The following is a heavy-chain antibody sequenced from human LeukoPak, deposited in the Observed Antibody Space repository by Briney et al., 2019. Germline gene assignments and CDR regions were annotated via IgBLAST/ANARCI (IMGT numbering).Heavy chain of an antibody. D-gene: IGHD4-23*01. J-gene: IGHJ4*02. CDR1: GFTFSSYF. CDR3: AKDQTPYS. Sequence: HTGGSLRLSCAASGFTFSSYFMSWVRQAPGKGLEWVSTVDVSGGTTYYADSVKGRFTISRDNSKNTLYLQMSSLRADDTAVYYCAKDQTPYSWGQGTLITVSS. CDR2: VDVSGGTT. V-gene: IGHV3-23*01.